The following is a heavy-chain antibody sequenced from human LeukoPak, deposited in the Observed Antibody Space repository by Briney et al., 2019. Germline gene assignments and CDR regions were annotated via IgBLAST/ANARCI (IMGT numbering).Heavy chain of an antibody. D-gene: IGHD3-3*01. J-gene: IGHJ5*02. CDR3: ASEFYTIFGEADGFDP. V-gene: IGHV1-2*02. Sequence: ASVKVSCKASGYTFTGYYMHWVRQAPGQGLEWMGWINPNSGGTNYAQKFQGRVTMTRDTSISTAYMELSRLRSDDTAVYYCASEFYTIFGEADGFDPWGQGTLVTVSS. CDR2: INPNSGGT. CDR1: GYTFTGYY.